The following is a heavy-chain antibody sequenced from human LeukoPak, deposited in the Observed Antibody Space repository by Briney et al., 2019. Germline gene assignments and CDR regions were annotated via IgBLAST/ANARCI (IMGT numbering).Heavy chain of an antibody. J-gene: IGHJ4*02. CDR3: ARAAAYYYASSGYYYY. V-gene: IGHV1-69*13. CDR1: GGTFSSYA. CDR2: IIPIFGTA. Sequence: GASVKVSCKASGGTFSSYAISWVRQAPGQGLEWMGGIIPIFGTANYEQKFQGRVTITADESTSTAYMELSSLRSEDTAVYYCARAAAYYYASSGYYYYWGQGTLVTVSS. D-gene: IGHD3-22*01.